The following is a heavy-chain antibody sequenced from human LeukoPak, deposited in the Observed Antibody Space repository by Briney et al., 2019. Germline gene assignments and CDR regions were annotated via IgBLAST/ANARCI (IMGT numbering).Heavy chain of an antibody. CDR3: VRGTGY. Sequence: PGGSLRLSCSVSGFTFSTYVMHWVRQAPGKGLEYVSAISSNGDNTYYADSVKDRFTISRDNSKNTLYLQMSSLRADDTAVYYCVRGTGYWGQGTLVTVSS. J-gene: IGHJ4*02. CDR1: GFTFSTYV. CDR2: ISSNGDNT. V-gene: IGHV3-64D*06.